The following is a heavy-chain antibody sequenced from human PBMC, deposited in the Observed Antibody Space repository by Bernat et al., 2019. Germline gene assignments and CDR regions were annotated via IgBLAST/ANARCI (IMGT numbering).Heavy chain of an antibody. CDR2: INYSGTS. CDR3: ARSNTGAAAPHSFDF. J-gene: IGHJ4*02. V-gene: IGHV4-39*01. D-gene: IGHD2-15*01. CDR1: DDSISSSNYY. Sequence: LQLQESGPGLVKHSETLSLTCTVTDDSISSSNYYWGWIRQPPGKGLDWIASINYSGTSFYNPSLRSRVTISVATYKNQFSLRLNSVTAADTAVYYCARSNTGAAAPHSFDFWGQGTLVTVSS.